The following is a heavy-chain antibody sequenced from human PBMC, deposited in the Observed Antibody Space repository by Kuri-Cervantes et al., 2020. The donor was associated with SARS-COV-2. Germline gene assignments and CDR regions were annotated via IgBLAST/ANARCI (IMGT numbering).Heavy chain of an antibody. Sequence: LSLTCAASGFTFIEYAMSWVHQAPGEGLEWGSGISGSGGSTYYADSVKGRITISTDNAGNSLFLQMKSLRDEETAVYYCSRDGHAEGIVPAAGTFYDYHGMDVWGQGTTVTVSS. D-gene: IGHD2-2*01. J-gene: IGHJ6*01. CDR1: GFTFIEYA. CDR2: ISGSGGST. CDR3: SRDGHAEGIVPAAGTFYDYHGMDV. V-gene: IGHV3-23*01.